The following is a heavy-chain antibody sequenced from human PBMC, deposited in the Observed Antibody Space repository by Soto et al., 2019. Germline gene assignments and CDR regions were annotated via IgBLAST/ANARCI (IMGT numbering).Heavy chain of an antibody. J-gene: IGHJ5*02. Sequence: PSETLSLTCTVSGGSISSFYWSWIRQPPGKGLEWIGYIYYSGSTNYNPSLKSRVTISVDTSKNQFSLKLSSVTAADTAVYSCARQSLRRPFGRLILVALDSWGLGSLVTVSS. CDR1: GGSISSFY. CDR3: ARQSLRRPFGRLILVALDS. V-gene: IGHV4-59*08. CDR2: IYYSGST. D-gene: IGHD3-16*02.